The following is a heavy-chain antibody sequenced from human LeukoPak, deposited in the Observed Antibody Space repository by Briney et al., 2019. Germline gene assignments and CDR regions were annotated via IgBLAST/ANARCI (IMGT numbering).Heavy chain of an antibody. CDR2: ISGSGDST. V-gene: IGHV3-23*01. CDR3: AKRYCGSGSCYHFDY. CDR1: GVTFSSYA. Sequence: AGGSLRLSCAASGVTFSSYAMSWVRQAPGKGLEWVSGISGSGDSTYYPDSVKGRFTISRDNSKNTVYLQMNSLRAEDTAVYYCAKRYCGSGSCYHFDYWGQGTLVTVSS. D-gene: IGHD2-15*01. J-gene: IGHJ4*02.